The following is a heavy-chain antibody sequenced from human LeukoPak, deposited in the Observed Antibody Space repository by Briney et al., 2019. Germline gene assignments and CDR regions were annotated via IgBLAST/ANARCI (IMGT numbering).Heavy chain of an antibody. CDR1: GFTFSNYA. CDR3: AKDRVSMIVVVAFDI. Sequence: GGSLRLSCAASGFTFSNYAMSWVRQAPGKGLEWVSAISGSGLRTYYADSVKGRFTISRDISKNTLYLQMNSLRAEDTAVYYCAKDRVSMIVVVAFDIWGQGTMVTVSS. D-gene: IGHD3-22*01. V-gene: IGHV3-23*01. J-gene: IGHJ3*02. CDR2: ISGSGLRT.